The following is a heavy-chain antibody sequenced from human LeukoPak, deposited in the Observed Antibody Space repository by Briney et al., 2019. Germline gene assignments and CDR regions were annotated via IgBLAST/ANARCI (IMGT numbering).Heavy chain of an antibody. CDR3: ARVVRDKGYYGMDV. V-gene: IGHV4-59*01. CDR2: IYYSGST. J-gene: IGHJ6*02. CDR1: GGSITNYY. Sequence: SETLSLTCTVSGGSITNYYWSWIRQPPGKGLEWIGYIYYSGSTNYNPSLKSRVTISVDTSKNQFSLKLSSVTAADTAVYYCARVVRDKGYYGMDVWGQGTTVTVSS. D-gene: IGHD2-15*01.